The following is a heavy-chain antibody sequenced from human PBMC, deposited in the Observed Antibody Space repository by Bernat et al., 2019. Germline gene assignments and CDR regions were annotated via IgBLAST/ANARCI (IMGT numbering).Heavy chain of an antibody. D-gene: IGHD2-15*01. CDR1: GFTFSSYG. CDR3: AKDQWSGWELPDY. J-gene: IGHJ4*02. Sequence: QVQLVESGGGVVQPGRSLRLSCAASGFTFSSYGMHWVRQAPGKGLEWVAVISYDGSNKYYADSVKGRFTISRDNSKNTLYLQMNSLRAEDTAVYYCAKDQWSGWELPDYWGQGILVTVSS. V-gene: IGHV3-30*18. CDR2: ISYDGSNK.